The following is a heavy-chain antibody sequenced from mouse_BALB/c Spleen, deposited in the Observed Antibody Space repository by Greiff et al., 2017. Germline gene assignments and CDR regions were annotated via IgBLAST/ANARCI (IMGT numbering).Heavy chain of an antibody. Sequence: VQLKESGPELVKPGASVKISCKASGYSFTGYFMNWVMQSHGKSLEWIGRINPYNGDTFYNQKFKGKATLTVDKSSSTAHMELRSLASEDSAVYYCARGDYWFAYWGQGTLVTVSA. V-gene: IGHV1-20*02. CDR3: ARGDYWFAY. D-gene: IGHD2-4*01. CDR2: INPYNGDT. CDR1: GYSFTGYF. J-gene: IGHJ3*01.